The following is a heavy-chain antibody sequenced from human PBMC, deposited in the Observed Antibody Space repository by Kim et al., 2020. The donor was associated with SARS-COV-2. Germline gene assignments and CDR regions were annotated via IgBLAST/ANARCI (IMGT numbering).Heavy chain of an antibody. D-gene: IGHD2-8*02. Sequence: SETLSLTCAVSGASIDSSDSYWGWIRQPPGKGLEWIGSLSNSGTTYYNPSLKSRVTTSADTARNQFSLKMTSATAAATALYYCARQTLRPLWSGALGDF. CDR2: LSNSGTT. V-gene: IGHV4-39*01. CDR3: ARQTLRPLWSGALGDF. CDR1: GASIDSSDSY. J-gene: IGHJ4*01.